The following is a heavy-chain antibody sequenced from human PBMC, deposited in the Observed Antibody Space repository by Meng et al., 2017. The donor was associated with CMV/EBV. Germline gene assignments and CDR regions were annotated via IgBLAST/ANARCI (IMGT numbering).Heavy chain of an antibody. CDR2: MNPNSGNT. CDR3: ARGNYDFWSGYSDTFDY. V-gene: IGHV1-8*03. J-gene: IGHJ4*02. D-gene: IGHD3-3*01. CDR1: GYTFTSYD. Sequence: ASVKVSCKASGYTFTSYDINWVRQATGQGLEWMGWMNPNSGNTGYAQKFQGRVTITRNTSISTAYMELSSLRSEDTAVYYCARGNYDFWSGYSDTFDYWGQGTLVTVSS.